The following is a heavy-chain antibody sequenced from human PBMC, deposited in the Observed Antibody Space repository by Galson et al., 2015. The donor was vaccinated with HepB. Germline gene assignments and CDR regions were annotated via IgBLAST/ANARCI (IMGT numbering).Heavy chain of an antibody. Sequence: SVKVSCKASGGTFSSYAISWVRQAPGQGLEWMGGIIPIFGTANYAQKFQGRVTITADESTSTAYMELSSLRSEDTAVYCCARVEGVVVVENWFDPWGQGTLVTVSS. J-gene: IGHJ5*02. CDR3: ARVEGVVVVENWFDP. CDR2: IIPIFGTA. V-gene: IGHV1-69*13. CDR1: GGTFSSYA. D-gene: IGHD2-21*01.